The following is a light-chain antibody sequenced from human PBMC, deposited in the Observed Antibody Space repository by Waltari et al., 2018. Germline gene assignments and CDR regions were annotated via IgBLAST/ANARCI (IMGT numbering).Light chain of an antibody. Sequence: SYGLTQAPSVSVSPGQTARITCSGDTLPNEYAYWYQRKPGQAPVLVIYKDSERPSGSPERFSGSRAGTTVALTINGVQAEDEAEYYCQSSDSSGSYVLFGGGTKLTVL. CDR2: KDS. CDR1: TLPNEY. J-gene: IGLJ3*02. V-gene: IGLV3-25*03. CDR3: QSSDSSGSYVL.